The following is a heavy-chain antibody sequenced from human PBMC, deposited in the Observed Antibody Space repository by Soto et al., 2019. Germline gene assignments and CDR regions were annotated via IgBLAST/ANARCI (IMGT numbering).Heavy chain of an antibody. CDR1: GFTFSTYA. Sequence: GGSLRLSCAASGFTFSTYAMNWVRQAPGKGLEWVSSISSRSDYIYYADSVKGRFTISRDNAKNSLYLQMNSLRAEDTAVYYCGRDDRRCSGGSCYPFDYWGQGALVTVPS. CDR2: ISSRSDYI. J-gene: IGHJ4*02. D-gene: IGHD2-15*01. CDR3: GRDDRRCSGGSCYPFDY. V-gene: IGHV3-21*01.